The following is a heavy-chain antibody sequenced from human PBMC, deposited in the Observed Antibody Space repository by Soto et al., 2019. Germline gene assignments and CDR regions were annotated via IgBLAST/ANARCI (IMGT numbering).Heavy chain of an antibody. CDR2: ISSSSSYI. Sequence: EVQLVESGGGLVKPGGSLRLSCAASGFTFSSYSMNWVRQAPGKGLKWVSSISSSSSYIYYADSVKGRFTISRDNAKNSLYLQMNSLRAEDTAVYYCARDHSYDSSGYSNWFDPWGQGTLVTVSS. CDR3: ARDHSYDSSGYSNWFDP. CDR1: GFTFSSYS. D-gene: IGHD3-22*01. V-gene: IGHV3-21*01. J-gene: IGHJ5*02.